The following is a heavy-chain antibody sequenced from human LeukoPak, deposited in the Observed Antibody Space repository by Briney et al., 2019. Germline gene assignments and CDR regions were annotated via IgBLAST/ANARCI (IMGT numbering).Heavy chain of an antibody. V-gene: IGHV3-23*01. CDR1: GFTFSDYY. CDR2: ISGSGGST. Sequence: PGGSLRLSCAASGFTFSDYYMSWVRQAPGKGLEWVSAISGSGGSTYYADSVKGRFTISRDNSKNTLYLQMNSLRAEDTAVYYCAKVTSGWFGHFDYWGQGTLVTVSS. CDR3: AKVTSGWFGHFDY. J-gene: IGHJ4*02. D-gene: IGHD6-19*01.